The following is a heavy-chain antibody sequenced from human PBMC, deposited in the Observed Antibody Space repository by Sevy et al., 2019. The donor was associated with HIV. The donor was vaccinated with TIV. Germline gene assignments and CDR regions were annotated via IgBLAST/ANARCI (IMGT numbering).Heavy chain of an antibody. CDR1: GFTFSSYW. D-gene: IGHD6-19*01. V-gene: IGHV3-74*01. CDR3: GRAVAGKFDY. Sequence: GESLKISCEASGFTFSSYWMHWVRQAPGKGLVWVSRINSDGSSTSYADSVKGRFTISRDNAKNTLYLQMNSLRAEDTAVYYCGRAVAGKFDYWGQGTLVTVSS. CDR2: INSDGSST. J-gene: IGHJ4*02.